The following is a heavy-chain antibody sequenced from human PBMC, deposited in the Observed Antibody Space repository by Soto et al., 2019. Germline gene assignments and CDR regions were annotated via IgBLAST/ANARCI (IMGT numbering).Heavy chain of an antibody. V-gene: IGHV4-31*03. CDR3: ARGGPAYSSA. J-gene: IGHJ5*02. CDR1: GDSISSGGYY. CDR2: IYYSGST. D-gene: IGHD3-22*01. Sequence: QVQLQESGPGLVKPSQTLSLTCTVSGDSISSGGYYWSWIRQHPGKGLEWIGYIYYSGSTFYNPSLKSRVAISVDTSENQFSLKLTSVTAADSAVYYCARGGPAYSSAWGQGILVTDSS.